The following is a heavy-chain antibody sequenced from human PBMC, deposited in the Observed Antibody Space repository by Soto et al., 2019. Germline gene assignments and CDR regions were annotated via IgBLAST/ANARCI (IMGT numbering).Heavy chain of an antibody. Sequence: SETLSLTCTVSGGSISSASYYGSWIRQRPGKGLEWIGYIYYSGSTYYNPSLKSRVTISVDTSKNQFSLKLSSVTAADTAVYYCARDSSDCSGGSCSLYFGYWGQGTLVTVSS. D-gene: IGHD2-15*01. CDR1: GGSISSASYY. J-gene: IGHJ4*02. CDR3: ARDSSDCSGGSCSLYFGY. CDR2: IYYSGST. V-gene: IGHV4-31*03.